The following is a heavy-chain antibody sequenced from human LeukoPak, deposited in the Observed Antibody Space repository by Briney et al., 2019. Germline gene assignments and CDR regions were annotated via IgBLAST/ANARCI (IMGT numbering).Heavy chain of an antibody. J-gene: IGHJ4*02. CDR2: IYYSGST. V-gene: IGHV4-61*01. Sequence: SQTLSLTCTVSGGSISSGSYYWSWIRQPPGKGLEWIGYIYYSGSTNYNPSLKSRVTISVDTSKNQFSLKLSSVTAADTAVYYCARAHSGGDFDYWGQGTLVTVSS. D-gene: IGHD6-19*01. CDR3: ARAHSGGDFDY. CDR1: GGSISSGSYY.